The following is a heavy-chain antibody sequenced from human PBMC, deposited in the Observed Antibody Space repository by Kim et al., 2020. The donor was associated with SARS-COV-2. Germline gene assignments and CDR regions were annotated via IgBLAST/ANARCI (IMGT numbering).Heavy chain of an antibody. J-gene: IGHJ1*01. Sequence: ASVKVSCKASGYTITSYYIHWVRQAPGQGLEWMGIINASGGSTSYAQKFQGRVTMTRDTSTSTVYMELSSLRSEDTAVYYCATDPGREGFQHWGQGTLVTVSS. CDR3: ATDPGREGFQH. V-gene: IGHV1-46*01. CDR2: INASGGST. D-gene: IGHD1-26*01. CDR1: GYTITSYY.